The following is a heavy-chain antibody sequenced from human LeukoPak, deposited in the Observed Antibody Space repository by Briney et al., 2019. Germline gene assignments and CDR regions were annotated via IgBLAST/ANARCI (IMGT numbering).Heavy chain of an antibody. V-gene: IGHV1-24*01. D-gene: IGHD3-22*01. CDR1: GYTLTELS. Sequence: ASVKVSCKVSGYTLTELSMHWVRQAPGKGLEWMGGFDPEDGETIYAQKFQGRVTMTEDTSTDTAYMELSGLRSEDTAVYYCATAPITMIGQDRGPAEYFQHWGQGTLVTVSS. J-gene: IGHJ1*01. CDR2: FDPEDGET. CDR3: ATAPITMIGQDRGPAEYFQH.